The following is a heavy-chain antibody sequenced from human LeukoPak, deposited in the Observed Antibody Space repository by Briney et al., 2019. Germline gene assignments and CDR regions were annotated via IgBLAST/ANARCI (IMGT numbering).Heavy chain of an antibody. V-gene: IGHV4-4*09. Sequence: SETLSLTCTVSGGSISSYYWSWIRQTPGKGLEWIGYIYTSGSTNYNPSLKSRVTISVDTSKNQFSLKLSSVTAADTAVYYCARHGIAARRSYYYYMDVWGKGTTVTVSS. J-gene: IGHJ6*03. D-gene: IGHD6-6*01. CDR3: ARHGIAARRSYYYYMDV. CDR1: GGSISSYY. CDR2: IYTSGST.